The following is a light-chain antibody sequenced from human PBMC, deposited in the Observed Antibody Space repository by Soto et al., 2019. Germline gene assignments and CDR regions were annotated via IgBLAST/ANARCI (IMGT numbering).Light chain of an antibody. CDR2: DVS. CDR3: SSYTTTTSSTV. V-gene: IGLV2-14*01. Sequence: QSALTQPASVSGSPGQSITISCTGTSSDVGGNKYVSWYQQHPGKAPKLIIYDVSNRASGVSDRFSGSKSGNTASLTISGLQADDEAASYCSSYTTTTSSTVFGPGTKVTVL. CDR1: SSDVGGNKY. J-gene: IGLJ1*01.